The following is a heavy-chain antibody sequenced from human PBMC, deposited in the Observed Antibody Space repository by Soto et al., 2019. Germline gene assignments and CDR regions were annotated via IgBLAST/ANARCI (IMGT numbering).Heavy chain of an antibody. CDR1: GPSFMSFA. CDR2: IVVGSGNT. D-gene: IGHD3-22*01. J-gene: IGHJ4*02. Sequence: SVKVSCKASGPSFMSFAVQWVRQARGQRLEWIGWIVVGSGNTHYAQKFQERVTFTRDMSTSTAYMELSGLRSEDTAVYYCAADPYYYASSSYYSFDYWGQGTLVTVSS. V-gene: IGHV1-58*01. CDR3: AADPYYYASSSYYSFDY.